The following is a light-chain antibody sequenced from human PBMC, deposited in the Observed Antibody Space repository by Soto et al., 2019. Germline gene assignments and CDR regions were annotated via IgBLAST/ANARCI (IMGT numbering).Light chain of an antibody. Sequence: IVLTQSPATLSVSPGERATLSCRASQAVGSNLAWYQQRPGQAPRLLIYDASTRATGIPHRFSGGGSGTDFTLTISSLQSDXXXXYYCQHFNKWPHMPAFGGGTKLAIK. CDR2: DAS. CDR3: QHFNKWPHMPA. V-gene: IGKV3-15*01. CDR1: QAVGSN. J-gene: IGKJ4*01.